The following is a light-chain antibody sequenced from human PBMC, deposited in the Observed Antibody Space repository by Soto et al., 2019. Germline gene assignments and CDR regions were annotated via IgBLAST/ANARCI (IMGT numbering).Light chain of an antibody. CDR1: QSVSSSY. V-gene: IGKV3-20*01. Sequence: IVLTQSPGTLSLSPGGRATLSCRASQSVSSSYLAWYQQKPGQAPRLIIYGASSRATGIPDRFSGSGSGTDFTLTISRLEPEDFAVYYYQQYGSSPQTFGQGTKV. CDR3: QQYGSSPQT. CDR2: GAS. J-gene: IGKJ1*01.